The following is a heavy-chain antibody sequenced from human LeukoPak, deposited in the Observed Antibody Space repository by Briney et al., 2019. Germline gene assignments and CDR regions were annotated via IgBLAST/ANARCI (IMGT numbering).Heavy chain of an antibody. CDR1: GGSISSSSYY. CDR3: AEGIAAADQTSYYFDY. V-gene: IGHV4-39*07. D-gene: IGHD6-13*01. J-gene: IGHJ4*02. Sequence: PSETLSLTCTVSGGSISSSSYYWGWIRQPPGKGLEWIGSIYYSGSTYYNPSLKSRVTISVDTSKNQFSLKLSSVTAADTAVYYCAEGIAAADQTSYYFDYWGQGTLVTVSS. CDR2: IYYSGST.